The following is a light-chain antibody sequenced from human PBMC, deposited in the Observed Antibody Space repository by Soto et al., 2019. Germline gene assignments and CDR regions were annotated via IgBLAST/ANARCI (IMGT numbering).Light chain of an antibody. J-gene: IGKJ4*01. CDR2: GAS. CDR3: QQYNNWPLT. Sequence: EIVITESAATLSVSPGEPTSLSFRASHGVSSNLARHQQNPGQAPRLLIYGASTRATGIPAWFSGSGSGTEFTLTISSLQSEDFSLYYCQQYNNWPLTFGGGNKVDIK. CDR1: HGVSSN. V-gene: IGKV3-15*01.